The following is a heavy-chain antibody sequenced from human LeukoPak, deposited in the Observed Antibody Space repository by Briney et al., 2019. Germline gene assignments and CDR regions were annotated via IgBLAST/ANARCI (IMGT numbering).Heavy chain of an antibody. V-gene: IGHV4-39*01. Sequence: SETLSLTCTVSGASISSASYYWGWVRQPPGKGLEWIGSIYYTGSTYFNPSLKSRVTLSVDTSKNQVSLKLRSVTAADTAVYYCARRGADMATIPDYGYWYMDVWGKGTTVTVSS. D-gene: IGHD5-24*01. J-gene: IGHJ6*03. CDR1: GASISSASYY. CDR2: IYYTGST. CDR3: ARRGADMATIPDYGYWYMDV.